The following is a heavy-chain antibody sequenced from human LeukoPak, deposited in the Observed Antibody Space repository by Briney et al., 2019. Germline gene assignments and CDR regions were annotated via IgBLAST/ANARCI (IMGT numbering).Heavy chain of an antibody. J-gene: IGHJ4*02. CDR3: ARHPDGYNYGVFDY. CDR1: GFTFSSYA. V-gene: IGHV3-23*01. CDR2: VSASGGTT. Sequence: GGSLRLSCAASGFTFSSYAMSWVRQAPGTGREWVSAVSASGGTTYYADSVKGRFTISRDNSKNTLFLQMNSLRAEDTAVYYCARHPDGYNYGVFDYWGQGTLVTVSS. D-gene: IGHD5-24*01.